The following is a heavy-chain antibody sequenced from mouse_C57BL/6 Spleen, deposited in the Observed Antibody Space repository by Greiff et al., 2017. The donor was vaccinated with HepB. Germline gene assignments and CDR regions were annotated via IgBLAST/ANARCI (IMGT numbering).Heavy chain of an antibody. CDR3: ARRGTSGSGYAAWFAY. D-gene: IGHD3-2*02. J-gene: IGHJ3*01. Sequence: QVQLQQPGAELVKPGASVKMSCKASGYTFTSYWITWVKQRPGQGLEWIGDIYPGSGSTNYNEKFKSKATLTVDTSSSTAYMQLSSLTSEDSAVYYCARRGTSGSGYAAWFAYWGQGTLVTVSA. V-gene: IGHV1-55*01. CDR1: GYTFTSYW. CDR2: IYPGSGST.